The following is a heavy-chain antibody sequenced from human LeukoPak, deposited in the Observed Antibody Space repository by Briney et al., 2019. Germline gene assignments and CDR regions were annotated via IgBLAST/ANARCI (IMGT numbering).Heavy chain of an antibody. CDR2: IYSGGST. CDR1: GFTFSSYW. Sequence: GGSLRLSCAASGFTFSSYWMSWVRQAPGKGLEWVSVIYSGGSTYYADSVKGRFTISRDNSKNTLYLQMNSLRAEDTAVYYCARVGGYSSWYYPRHNWFDPWGQGTLVTVSS. CDR3: ARVGGYSSWYYPRHNWFDP. J-gene: IGHJ5*02. V-gene: IGHV3-53*01. D-gene: IGHD6-13*01.